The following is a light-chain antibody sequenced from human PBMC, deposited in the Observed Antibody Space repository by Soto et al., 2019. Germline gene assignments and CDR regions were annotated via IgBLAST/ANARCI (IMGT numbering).Light chain of an antibody. CDR2: AAS. CDR3: QQYYSYPRP. V-gene: IGKV1-8*01. J-gene: IGKJ3*01. CDR1: QGISSY. Sequence: AIRMTQSPSSLSASTGDRVTITCRASQGISSYLAWNQQKPGKAPKLLIYAASTLQSGVPSRFSGSGSGTVFTITIPGLQSEDYATYYCQQYYSYPRPFGPGTKVDL.